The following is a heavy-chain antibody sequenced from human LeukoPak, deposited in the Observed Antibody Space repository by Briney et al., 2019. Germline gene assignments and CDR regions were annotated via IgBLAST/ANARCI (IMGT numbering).Heavy chain of an antibody. CDR3: ARVSVTPRSDAFDI. Sequence: GGSLRLSCAASGFTFSSYDMHWVRQATGKGLEWVSAIGTAGDTYYPGSVKGRFTISRENAKNSLYLQMNSLRAGDTAVYYCARVSVTPRSDAFDIWGQGTMVTVSS. CDR2: IGTAGDT. D-gene: IGHD4-23*01. J-gene: IGHJ3*02. CDR1: GFTFSSYD. V-gene: IGHV3-13*01.